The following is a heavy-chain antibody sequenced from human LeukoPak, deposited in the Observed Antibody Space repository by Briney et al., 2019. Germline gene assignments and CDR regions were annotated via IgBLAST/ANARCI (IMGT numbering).Heavy chain of an antibody. CDR3: ARRGTVAGYFDY. J-gene: IGHJ4*02. Sequence: SETLSLTCTVSRGSISSGGNYWSWIRQYPGKGLEWIGCIYYNGTTYYNPSLESRVTISLDTSKNQFSLKLSFLTAADTAVYYCARRGTVAGYFDYWGQGTLVTVSS. V-gene: IGHV4-31*03. CDR1: RGSISSGGNY. D-gene: IGHD6-19*01. CDR2: IYYNGTT.